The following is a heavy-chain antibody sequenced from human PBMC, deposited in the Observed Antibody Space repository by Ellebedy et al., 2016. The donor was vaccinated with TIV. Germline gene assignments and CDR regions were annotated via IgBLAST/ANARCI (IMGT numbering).Heavy chain of an antibody. CDR1: GGSISSGGYY. CDR2: IFNSGTT. J-gene: IGHJ4*02. CDR3: ASQAEADYFDY. V-gene: IGHV4-30-4*01. Sequence: SETLSLXCTVSGGSISSGGYYWSWIRQPPGKGLEWIGYIFNSGTTYYTPTLKSRLTISLDRSENQFSLKLSSVTAADTAVYYCASQAEADYFDYWGQGTLVTVS.